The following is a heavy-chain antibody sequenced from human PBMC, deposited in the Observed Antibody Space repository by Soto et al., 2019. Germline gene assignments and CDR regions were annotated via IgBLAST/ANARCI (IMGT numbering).Heavy chain of an antibody. CDR3: AKDQEAAAGPYYYYGMDV. D-gene: IGHD6-13*01. Sequence: PGGSLRLSCAASGFTFSSYGMHWVRQAPGKGLEWVAVISYDGSNKYYADSVKGRFTISRDNSKNTLYLQMNSLRAEDTAVYYCAKDQEAAAGPYYYYGMDVWGQGTTVTVSS. CDR2: ISYDGSNK. J-gene: IGHJ6*02. V-gene: IGHV3-30*18. CDR1: GFTFSSYG.